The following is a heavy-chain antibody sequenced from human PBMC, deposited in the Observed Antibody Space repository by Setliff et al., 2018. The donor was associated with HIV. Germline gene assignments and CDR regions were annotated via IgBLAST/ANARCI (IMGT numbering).Heavy chain of an antibody. CDR1: GFTFSNYA. Sequence: PGGSLRLSCAASGFTFSNYAMHWVRQAPGKGLEWVVVISYDGSNKYNADSVKGRFTVSRDNSKNTLYLQMNNLRAEDTAVYYCARVSESGVTGLMSYFQHWGQGTLVTVSS. J-gene: IGHJ1*01. CDR3: ARVSESGVTGLMSYFQH. CDR2: ISYDGSNK. D-gene: IGHD3-16*01. V-gene: IGHV3-30*04.